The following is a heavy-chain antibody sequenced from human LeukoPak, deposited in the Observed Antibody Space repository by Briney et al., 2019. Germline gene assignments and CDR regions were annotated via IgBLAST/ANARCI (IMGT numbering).Heavy chain of an antibody. V-gene: IGHV4-34*01. J-gene: IGHJ4*02. CDR2: INHSGST. CDR1: GGSFSGYY. Sequence: SETLSLTCAVYGGSFSGYYWSWIRQPPGKGLEWIGEINHSGSTNYNPSLKSRVTISVDTSKNQFSLKLSSVTAADTAVYYCASADSGSYQSYWGQGTLVTVSS. D-gene: IGHD1-26*01. CDR3: ASADSGSYQSY.